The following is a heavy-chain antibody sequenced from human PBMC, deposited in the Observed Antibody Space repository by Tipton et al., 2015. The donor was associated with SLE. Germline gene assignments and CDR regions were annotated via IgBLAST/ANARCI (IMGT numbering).Heavy chain of an antibody. CDR2: IYVSGST. D-gene: IGHD1-14*01. CDR1: VGSFRSENNF. J-gene: IGHJ4*01. CDR3: ARGSPHPDT. Sequence: TLSLTCTVSVGSFRSENNFWSWIRQPAGKGLEWMVRIYVSGSTDYNPTLKSRVTISLDTSKKQLSLKLTSLTATDTAVYFCARGSPHPDTWGHGILVTVSS. V-gene: IGHV4-61*02.